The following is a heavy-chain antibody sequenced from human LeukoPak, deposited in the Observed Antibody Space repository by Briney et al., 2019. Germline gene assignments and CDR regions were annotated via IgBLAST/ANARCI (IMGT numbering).Heavy chain of an antibody. V-gene: IGHV3-23*01. CDR3: AGGEILTGHYTFDY. Sequence: GGSLRLSCAASGFTVSSYAMSWVRQAPGKGLEWVSSISGSGGSTYYAESVKGRFTMSRDNSKNTLYLQMNSLRAEDTAVYYCAGGEILTGHYTFDYWGQGTLVTVSS. J-gene: IGHJ4*02. D-gene: IGHD3-9*01. CDR2: ISGSGGST. CDR1: GFTVSSYA.